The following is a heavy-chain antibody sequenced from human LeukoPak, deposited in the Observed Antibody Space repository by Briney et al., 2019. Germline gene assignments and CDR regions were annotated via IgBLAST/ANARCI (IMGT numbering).Heavy chain of an antibody. D-gene: IGHD5-18*01. CDR3: TTGIGYGGGY. Sequence: GGSLRLSCAVSGFIFTNVWMNWVRQAPGKGLEWVGRIKNKDEGEKTDYAAPVKGRFTISRDDSKATLFLQMNSLKMEDTAIYYCTTGIGYGGGYWGQGTLVSVSS. V-gene: IGHV3-15*07. CDR2: IKNKDEGEKT. CDR1: GFIFTNVW. J-gene: IGHJ4*02.